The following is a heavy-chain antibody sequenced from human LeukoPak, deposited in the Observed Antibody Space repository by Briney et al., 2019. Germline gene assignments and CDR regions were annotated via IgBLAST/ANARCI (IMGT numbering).Heavy chain of an antibody. J-gene: IGHJ4*02. V-gene: IGHV4-34*01. D-gene: IGHD3-22*01. CDR2: INHSGST. CDR3: ARVTGYVIEDYFDY. CDR1: GGSFSGYY. Sequence: PSETLSLTCAVYGGSFSGYYWSWIRQPPGKGLEWIGEINHSGSTNYNPSLKSRVTISVDTSKNQFSLKLRSVTAADTAVYYCARVTGYVIEDYFDYWGQGTLVTVSS.